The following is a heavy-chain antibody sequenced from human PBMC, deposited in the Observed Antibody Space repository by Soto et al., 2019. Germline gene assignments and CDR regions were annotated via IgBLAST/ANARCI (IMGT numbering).Heavy chain of an antibody. J-gene: IGHJ6*02. CDR1: GFTFSVYD. V-gene: IGHV3-13*01. CDR2: IASGGDT. CDR3: ARGQGYYYGLDV. Sequence: PGGSLRLSCAASGFTFSVYDMFWVRQATGKGLEWVSGIASGGDTYYGGSMRGRFTISRENAKNSLYLQMSSLTAGDTAVYYCARGQGYYYGLDVWGQGTTVTVSS.